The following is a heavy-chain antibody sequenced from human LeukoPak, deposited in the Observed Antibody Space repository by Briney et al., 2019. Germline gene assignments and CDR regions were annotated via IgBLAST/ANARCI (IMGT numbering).Heavy chain of an antibody. CDR2: ISYDGSNK. D-gene: IGHD3-10*01. CDR1: GFTFSRYG. V-gene: IGHV3-30*18. Sequence: PGGSLRLSCAASGFTFSRYGMHWVRQASGKGLEWVALISYDGSNKYYGDSVKGRFTISRDNSKNTLYLQMNSLRPEDTAVYYCAKGDPYGSGSYPVDYWGQGTLVTVSS. J-gene: IGHJ4*02. CDR3: AKGDPYGSGSYPVDY.